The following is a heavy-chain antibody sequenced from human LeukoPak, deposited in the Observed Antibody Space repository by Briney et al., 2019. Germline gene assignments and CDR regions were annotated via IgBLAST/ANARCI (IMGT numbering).Heavy chain of an antibody. CDR2: INSDGSST. CDR3: ARDRYDFWSGSGFDY. J-gene: IGHJ4*02. D-gene: IGHD3-3*01. CDR1: GFTFSSYW. Sequence: GGSLRLSCAASGFTFSSYWMHWVRQAPGKGLVWVSRINSDGSSTSYADSVKGRFTISRDNAKNTLYLQMNSLRAEDTAVYYCARDRYDFWSGSGFDYWGQGILVTVSS. V-gene: IGHV3-74*01.